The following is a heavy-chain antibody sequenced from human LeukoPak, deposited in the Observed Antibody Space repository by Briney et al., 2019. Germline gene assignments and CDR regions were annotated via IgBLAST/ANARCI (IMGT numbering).Heavy chain of an antibody. CDR3: AKDLGYCSSSSCYVYYYYGMDV. CDR2: ISGSGGSR. CDR1: GFTFSSYA. J-gene: IGHJ6*02. Sequence: RGSLRLSCAASGFTFSSYAMSWVRQAPGRGLEWGSAISGSGGSRYYADSVNGRFTISRDNSKNTLYLQMNSLRADDTAVYYCAKDLGYCSSSSCYVYYYYGMDVWGQGTTVAVSS. D-gene: IGHD2-2*01. V-gene: IGHV3-23*01.